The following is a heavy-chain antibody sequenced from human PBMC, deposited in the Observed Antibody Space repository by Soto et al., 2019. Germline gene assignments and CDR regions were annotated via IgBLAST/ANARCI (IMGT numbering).Heavy chain of an antibody. CDR3: AKDSSGWYDYYGMDV. CDR1: GVTFSSYS. V-gene: IGHV3-48*02. D-gene: IGHD6-19*01. Sequence: GGSLRLSCAASGVTFSSYSMNWVRQAPGKGLEWVSYISSSSSTIYYADSVKGRFTISRDNAKNSLYLQMNSLRDEDTAVYYCAKDSSGWYDYYGMDVWGQGTTVTVSS. CDR2: ISSSSSTI. J-gene: IGHJ6*02.